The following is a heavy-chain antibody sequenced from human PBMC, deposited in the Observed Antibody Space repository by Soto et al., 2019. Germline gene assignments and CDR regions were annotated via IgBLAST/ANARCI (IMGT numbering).Heavy chain of an antibody. D-gene: IGHD3-22*01. CDR1: GGSISSGGYY. V-gene: IGHV4-31*03. CDR3: ARRGKLSYDSSGYYYVGSDY. J-gene: IGHJ4*02. CDR2: IYYSGST. Sequence: PSETLSLTCTVSGGSISSGGYYWSWIRQHPGKGLEWIGYIYYSGSTYYNPSLKSRVTISVDTSKNQFSLKLSSVTAADTAVYYCARRGKLSYDSSGYYYVGSDYWGQGTLVAVSS.